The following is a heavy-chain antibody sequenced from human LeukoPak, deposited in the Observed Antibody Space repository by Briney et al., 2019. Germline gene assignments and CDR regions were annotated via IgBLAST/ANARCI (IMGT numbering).Heavy chain of an antibody. V-gene: IGHV3-66*01. CDR3: ARAPYYYGSGSYYFDY. CDR2: IYSGGST. Sequence: GGSLRLSCAASGFTVSSNYMSWVRQAPGKGLEWVSVIYSGGSTYYADSVEGRFTISRDNSKNTLYPQMNSLRAEDTAVYYCARAPYYYGSGSYYFDYWGQGTLVTVSS. CDR1: GFTVSSNY. J-gene: IGHJ4*02. D-gene: IGHD3-10*01.